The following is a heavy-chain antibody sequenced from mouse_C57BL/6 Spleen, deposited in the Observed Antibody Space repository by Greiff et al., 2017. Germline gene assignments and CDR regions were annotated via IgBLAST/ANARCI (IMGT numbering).Heavy chain of an antibody. J-gene: IGHJ3*01. CDR3: ARVEFITTVGFAY. Sequence: VQLVESDAELVKPGASVKISCKASGYTFTDHTITWMKQRPEQGLEWIGDIYPRGGSTKYNEKFKGKATLTADKSSSTAYMQLNSLTSEDSAVYFCARVEFITTVGFAYWGQGTLVTVSA. CDR2: IYPRGGST. CDR1: GYTFTDHT. D-gene: IGHD1-1*01. V-gene: IGHV1-78*01.